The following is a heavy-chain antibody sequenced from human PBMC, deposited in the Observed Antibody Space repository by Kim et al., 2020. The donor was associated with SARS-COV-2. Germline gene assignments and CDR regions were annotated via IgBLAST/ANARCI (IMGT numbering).Heavy chain of an antibody. D-gene: IGHD6-13*01. J-gene: IGHJ6*02. V-gene: IGHV3-53*04. Sequence: GGSLRLSCAASGFTVSSNYMSWVRQAPGKGLEWVSVIYSGGSTYYADSVKGRFTISRHNSKNTLYLHMNSLRAEDTAVYYCARDHPSSWYEKPYYYYGMDVWGQGTTVTVSS. CDR3: ARDHPSSWYEKPYYYYGMDV. CDR2: IYSGGST. CDR1: GFTVSSNY.